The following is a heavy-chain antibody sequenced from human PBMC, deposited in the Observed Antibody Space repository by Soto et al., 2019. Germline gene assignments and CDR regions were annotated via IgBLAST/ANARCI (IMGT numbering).Heavy chain of an antibody. Sequence: QVQLVQSGAEVKKPGSSVKVSCKASGGTFSSYAISWVRQAPGQGLEWMGGIIPIFGTANYAQKFQGRVTITADESTSTAYLELSSLRCEYTAVYYCARSGELFNRGRGFDYWGQGTLVTVSS. J-gene: IGHJ4*02. V-gene: IGHV1-69*01. CDR3: ARSGELFNRGRGFDY. D-gene: IGHD3-10*01. CDR1: GGTFSSYA. CDR2: IIPIFGTA.